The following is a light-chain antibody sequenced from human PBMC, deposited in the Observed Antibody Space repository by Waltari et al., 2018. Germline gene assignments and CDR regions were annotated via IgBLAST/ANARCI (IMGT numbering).Light chain of an antibody. CDR3: QQYGSAPPWT. CDR1: QSVSGSY. CDR2: GAS. V-gene: IGKV3-20*01. J-gene: IGKJ1*01. Sequence: DIVLTQSPGTLSSSPGERATLSCRASQSVSGSYLAWYQQKPGQAPRLLIYGASSRATGIPDRFSGSGSGTDFTLTISRLEPEDFAVYYCQQYGSAPPWTFGRGTKVEIK.